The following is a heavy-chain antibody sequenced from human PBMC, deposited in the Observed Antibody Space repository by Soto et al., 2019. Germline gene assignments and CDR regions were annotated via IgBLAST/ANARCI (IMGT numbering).Heavy chain of an antibody. D-gene: IGHD6-19*01. J-gene: IGHJ6*03. CDR2: MNPNSGNT. CDR3: ARGLYSSGWSYYYYMDV. Sequence: GASVKVSCKASGYTFTSYDINWVRQATGQGLEWMGWMNPNSGNTGYAQKFQGRVTMTRNTSISTAYMELSSLRSEDTAVYYCARGLYSSGWSYYYYMDVWGKGTTVTVSS. V-gene: IGHV1-8*01. CDR1: GYTFTSYD.